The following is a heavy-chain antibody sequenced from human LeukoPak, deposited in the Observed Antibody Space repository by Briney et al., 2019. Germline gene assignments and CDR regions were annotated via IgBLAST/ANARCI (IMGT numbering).Heavy chain of an antibody. J-gene: IGHJ4*02. Sequence: GGSLRLSCAASGFTFSSYAMSWVRQAPGKGLEWVSAISGSGGSTYYADSVKGRFTISRDNSKNTLYLQMNSLRAEDTAVYYCAKVSSSGWYAHLDYFDYWGQGTLVTVSS. V-gene: IGHV3-23*01. D-gene: IGHD6-19*01. CDR3: AKVSSSGWYAHLDYFDY. CDR1: GFTFSSYA. CDR2: ISGSGGST.